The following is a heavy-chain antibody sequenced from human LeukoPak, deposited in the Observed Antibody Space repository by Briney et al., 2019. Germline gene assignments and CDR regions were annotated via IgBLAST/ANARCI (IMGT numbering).Heavy chain of an antibody. CDR1: GGTFISYA. Sequence: SVKVSCKASGGTFISYAISWVRQAPGQGLEWMGRIIPIFGTANYAQKFQGRVTITTDESTSTAYIELSSLRSEDTAVYYCASVAGAGYFDYWGQGTLVTVSS. CDR3: ASVAGAGYFDY. J-gene: IGHJ4*02. D-gene: IGHD6-13*01. CDR2: IIPIFGTA. V-gene: IGHV1-69*05.